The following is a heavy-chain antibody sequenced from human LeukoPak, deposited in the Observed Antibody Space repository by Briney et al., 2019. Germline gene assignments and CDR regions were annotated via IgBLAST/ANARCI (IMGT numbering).Heavy chain of an antibody. Sequence: SVTLSLTCTVSGGSISSYYWSWIRQPPGKGLEWIGYIYYSGSTNYNPSLKSRVTISVDTSKNQFSLKLSSVTAADTAVYYCAGSNWGYHKFDYWGQGTLVTVSS. CDR2: IYYSGST. J-gene: IGHJ4*02. CDR1: GGSISSYY. V-gene: IGHV4-59*08. D-gene: IGHD7-27*01. CDR3: AGSNWGYHKFDY.